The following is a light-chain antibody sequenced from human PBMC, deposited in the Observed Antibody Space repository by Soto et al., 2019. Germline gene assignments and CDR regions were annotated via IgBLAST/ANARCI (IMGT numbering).Light chain of an antibody. CDR1: QSISSY. Sequence: DIPMTQSPSSLSASVGDRVTITCRVSQSISSYLNWYQQKPGKAPQLLIYVASGLQSGFPSRFNGSGSGTDSALPISSMQPGDVADYYCEHIDSTPLDIGEGTKVELK. V-gene: IGKV1-39*01. CDR3: EHIDSTPLD. J-gene: IGKJ4*01. CDR2: VAS.